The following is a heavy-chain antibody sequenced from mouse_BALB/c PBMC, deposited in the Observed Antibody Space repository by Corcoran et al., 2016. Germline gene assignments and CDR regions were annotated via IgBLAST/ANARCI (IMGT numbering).Heavy chain of an antibody. J-gene: IGHJ3*01. CDR2: INPYNGGT. D-gene: IGHD2-3*01. CDR3: ARGDGYSLY. CDR1: GYSFTGYT. Sequence: EVQLQQSGPELVKPGASMKISCKASGYSFTGYTMNWVKQSHGKNLEWTGLINPYNGGTSYNQKFKGKATLTVDKSSSTAYMELLSLTSEDSAVYYCARGDGYSLYWGQGTLVTVSA. V-gene: IGHV1-18*01.